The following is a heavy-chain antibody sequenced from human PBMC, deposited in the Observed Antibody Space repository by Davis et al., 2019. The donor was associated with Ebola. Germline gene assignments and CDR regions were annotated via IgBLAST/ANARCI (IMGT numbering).Heavy chain of an antibody. CDR2: IRGGGDRT. V-gene: IGHV3-23*01. J-gene: IGHJ6*03. Sequence: GESLKISCAASGFSFSNCWMSWVRQAPGKGLEWVSAIRGGGDRTYYADSVKGRVTISRDNSKDTLYLQVNSLRVEDTALFYCAKIFCSRASCPWEHDYYYFYMDAWGKGTTVTVSS. CDR1: GFSFSNCW. CDR3: AKIFCSRASCPWEHDYYYFYMDA. D-gene: IGHD2-2*01.